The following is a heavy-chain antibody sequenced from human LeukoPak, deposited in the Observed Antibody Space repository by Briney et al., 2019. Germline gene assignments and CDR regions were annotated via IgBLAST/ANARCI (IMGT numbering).Heavy chain of an antibody. Sequence: KPSETLSLTCAVYGGSFSGYYWSWIRQPPGKGLEWIGEINHSGSTNYNPSLKSRVTISVDTSKNQFSLKLSSVTAADTAVYYCARGRLRGVIINLFDYWGQGTLVTVSS. D-gene: IGHD3-10*01. V-gene: IGHV4-34*01. CDR2: INHSGST. CDR1: GGSFSGYY. J-gene: IGHJ4*02. CDR3: ARGRLRGVIINLFDY.